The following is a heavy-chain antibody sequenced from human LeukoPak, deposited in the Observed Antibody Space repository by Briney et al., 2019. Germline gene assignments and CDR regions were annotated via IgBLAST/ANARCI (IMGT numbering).Heavy chain of an antibody. V-gene: IGHV1-69*05. CDR1: GGTFSSYA. CDR3: ARESGYYVFDL. D-gene: IGHD3-10*02. CDR2: IIPIFGTA. J-gene: IGHJ2*01. Sequence: GASVKVSCKASGGTFSSYAISWVRQAPGQGLEWMGGIIPIFGTANYAQKFQGRVTMTTDTSTSTAYMDLRSLRSDDTAVYYCARESGYYVFDLWGRGTLVTVSS.